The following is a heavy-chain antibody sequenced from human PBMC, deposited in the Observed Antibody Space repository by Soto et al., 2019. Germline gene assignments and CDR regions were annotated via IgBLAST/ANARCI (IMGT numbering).Heavy chain of an antibody. CDR2: IFSNDEK. Sequence: QVTLKESGPVLVKPTETLTLTCTVSGFSLSNARMGVSWIRQPPGKALEWLAHIFSNDEKSYSTSLKSRLTISKXXSXRXEVLTMTNMDPVDTATYDCARIGGLVRYSYYYGMDVWGQGTTVTVSS. D-gene: IGHD6-19*01. CDR3: ARIGGLVRYSYYYGMDV. CDR1: GFSLSNARMG. V-gene: IGHV2-26*01. J-gene: IGHJ6*02.